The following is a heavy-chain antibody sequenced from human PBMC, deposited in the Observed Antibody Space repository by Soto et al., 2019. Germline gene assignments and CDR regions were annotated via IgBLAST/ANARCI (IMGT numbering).Heavy chain of an antibody. CDR2: ICYRGGT. Sequence: QVQLQESGPGLVKPSETLSLTCTVSAGSLSSYYWNWIRQPPGKGLEWIGYICYRGGTNYNPSLKMRVTLSVETSKFQFSLRLSSVTAADTAVYYCARSGGDDVLLPAGTHWGQGTLVTVSS. V-gene: IGHV4-59*01. CDR3: ARSGGDDVLLPAGTH. J-gene: IGHJ4*02. CDR1: AGSLSSYY. D-gene: IGHD2-2*01.